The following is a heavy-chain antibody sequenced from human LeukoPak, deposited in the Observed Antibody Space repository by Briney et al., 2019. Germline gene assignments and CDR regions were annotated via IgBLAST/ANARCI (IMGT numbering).Heavy chain of an antibody. CDR2: INPSGGST. CDR3: AREGCSGGSCYHLDY. Sequence: ASVKVSCKTSGYTFTSYYMHWVRQAPGQGLEWMGIINPSGGSTSYAQKFQGRVTMTRDMSTSTVYMELSSLRSEDTAVYYCAREGCSGGSCYHLDYWGQGTLVTVSS. D-gene: IGHD2-15*01. V-gene: IGHV1-46*01. J-gene: IGHJ4*02. CDR1: GYTFTSYY.